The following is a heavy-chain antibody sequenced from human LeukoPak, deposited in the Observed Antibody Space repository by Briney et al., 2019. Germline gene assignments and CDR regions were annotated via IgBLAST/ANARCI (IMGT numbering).Heavy chain of an antibody. Sequence: GGSLRLSCAASGFTFSSYAMSWVRQAPGKGLEWVSSISASGGSTYHADSVKGRFTISRDNSKNTLYLQLNSLRAEDTAVYYWAKGLHGYDFDYWGQGALVTVSS. CDR1: GFTFSSYA. D-gene: IGHD5-12*01. CDR2: ISASGGST. J-gene: IGHJ4*02. CDR3: AKGLHGYDFDY. V-gene: IGHV3-23*01.